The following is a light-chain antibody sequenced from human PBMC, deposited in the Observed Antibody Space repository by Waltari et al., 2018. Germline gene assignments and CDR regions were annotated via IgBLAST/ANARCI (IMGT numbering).Light chain of an antibody. CDR2: EDD. J-gene: IGLJ3*02. CDR1: SGSIATDY. Sequence: NFLLTQPHSVSESPGKTVTISCTRSSGSIATDYVQWYQQRPGSAPTTVIYEDDQRPSGVPGRFSGSIDSSSNSASLTISGLKTEDEADYYCHSYDSSPFWVFGGGTKLTVL. V-gene: IGLV6-57*03. CDR3: HSYDSSPFWV.